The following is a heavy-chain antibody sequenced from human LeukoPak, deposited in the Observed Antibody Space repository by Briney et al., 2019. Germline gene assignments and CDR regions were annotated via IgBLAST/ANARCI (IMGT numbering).Heavy chain of an antibody. CDR2: LGGRGVLT. D-gene: IGHD3-22*01. CDR1: GFTFSNYA. J-gene: IGHJ4*02. CDR3: ARRDVSGYYALDH. Sequence: PGGSLRLSCAASGFTFSNYALSWVRQAPGKGLEWVSTLGGRGVLTYYADSVRGRFTVSRDNSKNTLYLQMNSLRAEDTAVYYCARRDVSGYYALDHWGPGFLVTVSS. V-gene: IGHV3-23*01.